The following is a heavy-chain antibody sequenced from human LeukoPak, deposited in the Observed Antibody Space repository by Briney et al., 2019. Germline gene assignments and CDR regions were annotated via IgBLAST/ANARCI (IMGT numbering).Heavy chain of an antibody. D-gene: IGHD3-10*01. CDR1: GFTFTSSA. CDR3: AAAGIWFGELYY. J-gene: IGHJ4*02. CDR2: IVVGSGNT. Sequence: ASVKVSCKASGFTFTSSAMQWVRQARGQRLEWIGWIVVGSGNTNYAQKFQERVTITRDMSTSTAYMARSSLSSEDTAVYYCAAAGIWFGELYYWGQGTLVTVSS. V-gene: IGHV1-58*02.